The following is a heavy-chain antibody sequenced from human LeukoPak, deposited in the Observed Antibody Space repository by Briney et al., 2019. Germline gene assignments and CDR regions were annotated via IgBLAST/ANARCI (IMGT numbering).Heavy chain of an antibody. D-gene: IGHD2-2*01. V-gene: IGHV1-8*01. CDR2: MNPNSGNT. CDR3: ARGVTPASSTFYYYYGMDV. Sequence: ASVKLSCKASGYTFTSYDINWVRQATGQGLEWMGWMNPNSGNTGYAQKFQGRVTMTRNTSISTAYMELSSLRSEDTAVYYCARGVTPASSTFYYYYGMDVWGQGTTVTVSS. J-gene: IGHJ6*02. CDR1: GYTFTSYD.